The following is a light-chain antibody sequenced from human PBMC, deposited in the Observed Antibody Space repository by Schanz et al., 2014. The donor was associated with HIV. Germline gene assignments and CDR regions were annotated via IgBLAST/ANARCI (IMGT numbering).Light chain of an antibody. Sequence: DIVMTQSPVTLSVSPGESATLSCRASQSVGTNFAWYQQKLGQPPRLLIYSASRRANGIPDRFSGSGSGTDFTLTISRLEPEDFAVYFCQQSGSSLRTFGQGTKVEIK. CDR1: QSVGTN. CDR2: SAS. J-gene: IGKJ1*01. CDR3: QQSGSSLRT. V-gene: IGKV3-20*01.